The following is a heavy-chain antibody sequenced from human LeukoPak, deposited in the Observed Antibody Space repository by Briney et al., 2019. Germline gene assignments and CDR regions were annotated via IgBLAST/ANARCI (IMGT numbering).Heavy chain of an antibody. V-gene: IGHV4-61*02. J-gene: IGHJ4*02. CDR1: GGSVNSGTYY. CDR2: IYMSGST. D-gene: IGHD3-22*01. CDR3: AGGYSSGWTAGLDF. Sequence: SETLSLTSTVSGGSVNSGTYYWSWVRQPAGKGLEWIGLIYMSGSTNYNPSLKSRVTISVDTSKNQFSLQLTSVTAADTAVYYCAGGYSSGWTAGLDFWGQGTLVTVSS.